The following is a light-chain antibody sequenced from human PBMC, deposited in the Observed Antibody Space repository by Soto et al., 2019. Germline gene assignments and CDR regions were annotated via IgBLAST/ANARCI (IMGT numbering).Light chain of an antibody. J-gene: IGLJ2*01. Sequence: QSPLTQPASVSGSPGQSITISCTGTSSDIGGYNYVSWYQQHPGKAPKLMIYDVNNRPSGVSNRFSGSKSGNTASLTISGLQVEDEADYYCSSYTSSSTVIFGGGTKLTVL. CDR3: SSYTSSSTVI. CDR2: DVN. V-gene: IGLV2-14*03. CDR1: SSDIGGYNY.